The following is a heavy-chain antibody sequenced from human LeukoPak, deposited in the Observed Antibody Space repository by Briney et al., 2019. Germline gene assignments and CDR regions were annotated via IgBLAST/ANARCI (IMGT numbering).Heavy chain of an antibody. CDR1: GYTFTGYY. V-gene: IGHV1-2*02. J-gene: IGHJ5*02. Sequence: ASVKVSCKASGYTFTGYYMHLVRQAPGQGLEWMGWINPNSGGTNYAQKFQGRVTMTRDTSISTAYMELSRLRSDDTAVYYCARGSSTSSAPRKDWFDPWGQGTLVTVSS. CDR3: ARGSSTSSAPRKDWFDP. CDR2: INPNSGGT. D-gene: IGHD2-2*01.